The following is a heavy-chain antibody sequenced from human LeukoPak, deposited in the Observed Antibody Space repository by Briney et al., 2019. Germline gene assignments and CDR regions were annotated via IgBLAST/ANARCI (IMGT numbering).Heavy chain of an antibody. V-gene: IGHV3-15*07. CDR3: TTDTYYDYVWGSYGSDY. D-gene: IGHD3-16*01. CDR1: GFTVNNNY. J-gene: IGHJ4*02. Sequence: PGGSLRLSCAASGFTVNNNYMNWVRQAPGKGLEWVGRIKSKTDGGTTDFAAPVKGRFTISRDDSKNTLYLQMNSLKTEDTAVYYCTTDTYYDYVWGSYGSDYWGQGTLVTVSS. CDR2: IKSKTDGGTT.